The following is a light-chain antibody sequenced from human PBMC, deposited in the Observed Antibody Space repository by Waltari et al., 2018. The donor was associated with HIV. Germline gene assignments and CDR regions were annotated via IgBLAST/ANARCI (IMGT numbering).Light chain of an antibody. V-gene: IGLV2-8*01. CDR2: EVS. Sequence: QSALTQPPSASGSPGQSVTISCPGTSSDVGGYNYVSWYQQHPGKAPKFRIYEVSKRPSGVPDRFSGSKSGNTASLTVSGLQAEDEADYYCSSYAGSNWVFGGGTKLTVL. CDR1: SSDVGGYNY. CDR3: SSYAGSNWV. J-gene: IGLJ3*02.